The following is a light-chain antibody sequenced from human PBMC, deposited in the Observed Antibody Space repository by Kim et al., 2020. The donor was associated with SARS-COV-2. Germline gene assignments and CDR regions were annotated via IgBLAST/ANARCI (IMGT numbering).Light chain of an antibody. Sequence: SPGTRAALTGRASQNVDSSSLAWHQQKPGQAPSLLIYATSTRAADIPDRFSGSGSGTDFTLTINRLETEDFAVYYCQQYGGSPLYSFGQGTKLEI. CDR1: QNVDSSS. V-gene: IGKV3-20*01. CDR3: QQYGGSPLYS. CDR2: ATS. J-gene: IGKJ2*03.